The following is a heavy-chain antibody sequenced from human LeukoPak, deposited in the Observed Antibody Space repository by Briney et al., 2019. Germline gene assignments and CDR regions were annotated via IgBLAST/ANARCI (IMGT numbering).Heavy chain of an antibody. Sequence: PGGSLRLSCAASGLLFSNAWMSWVRQAPGKGLEWVGRIKSKNDGGTTDYAAPVKDRFTISRDDSKNTLYLQMNSLKTEDTAVYYCSTAPGSISSAGTPFDYWGQGTLVTVSS. D-gene: IGHD6-13*01. J-gene: IGHJ4*02. V-gene: IGHV3-15*01. CDR2: IKSKNDGGTT. CDR1: GLLFSNAW. CDR3: STAPGSISSAGTPFDY.